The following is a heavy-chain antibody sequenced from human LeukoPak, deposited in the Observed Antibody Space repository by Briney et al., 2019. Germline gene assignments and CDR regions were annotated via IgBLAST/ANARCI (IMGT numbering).Heavy chain of an antibody. CDR3: ARPLYDFWSGYYS. CDR2: INPNSGGT. V-gene: IGHV1-2*02. D-gene: IGHD3-3*01. Sequence: RASVKVSCKASGYTFTGYYMHWVRQAPGQGLEWMGWINPNSGGTNYAQKFQGRVTMTRDTSISTAYMELSRLRSDDTAVYYCARPLYDFWSGYYSWGQGTTVTVSS. J-gene: IGHJ5*02. CDR1: GYTFTGYY.